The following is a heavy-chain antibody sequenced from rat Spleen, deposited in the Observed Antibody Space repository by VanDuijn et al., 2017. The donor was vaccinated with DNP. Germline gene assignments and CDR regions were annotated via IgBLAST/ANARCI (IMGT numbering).Heavy chain of an antibody. Sequence: VQLVESGGGLVQPGRSLKLSCAASGFIFSNYWMTWVRQAPGKGLEWIARIRTKPNNYATYYADSVKDRFTICRDDSKSIVYLQMDNLKTEDTAMYYCSLSPFAYWGQGTLVTVSS. CDR2: IRTKPNNYAT. J-gene: IGHJ3*01. D-gene: IGHD3-8*01. CDR1: GFIFSNYW. CDR3: SLSPFAY. V-gene: IGHV10-5*01.